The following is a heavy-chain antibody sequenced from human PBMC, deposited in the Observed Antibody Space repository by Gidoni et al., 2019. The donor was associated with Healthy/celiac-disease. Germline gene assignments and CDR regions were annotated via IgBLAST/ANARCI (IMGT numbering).Heavy chain of an antibody. Sequence: EVQLVESGGGLVQPGRSLRLSCAASGFTFDDYAMHWVRQAPGKGLEWVSGISWNSGSIGYADSVKGRFTISRDNAKNSLYLQMNSLRAEDTALYYCAKEDPQAAHFDYWGQGTLVTVSS. CDR3: AKEDPQAAHFDY. V-gene: IGHV3-9*01. CDR2: ISWNSGSI. J-gene: IGHJ4*02. CDR1: GFTFDDYA.